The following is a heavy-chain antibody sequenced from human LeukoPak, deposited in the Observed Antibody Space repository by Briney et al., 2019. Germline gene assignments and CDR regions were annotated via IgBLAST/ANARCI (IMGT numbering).Heavy chain of an antibody. V-gene: IGHV3-23*01. D-gene: IGHD2-15*01. CDR3: AKARGYCSGGTCYSGFDY. CDR2: LSGSGVST. Sequence: PGGSLRLSCAASGFTFSSYAMSWVRQAPGKGLQWVSVLSGSGVSTYYADSVKGRFTISRDNSKNTLYLQMNSLRAEDTAVYYCAKARGYCSGGTCYSGFDYWGQGTLVTVSS. J-gene: IGHJ4*02. CDR1: GFTFSSYA.